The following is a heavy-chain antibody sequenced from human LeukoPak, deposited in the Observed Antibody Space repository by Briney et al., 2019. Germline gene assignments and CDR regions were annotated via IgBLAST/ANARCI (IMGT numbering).Heavy chain of an antibody. CDR1: GFTFSSYA. Sequence: PGGSLRLPCAASGFTFSSYAMSWVRQAPGKGLEWVSAISGSGGSTYYADSVKGRFTISRDNSKNTLYLQMNSLRAEDTAVYYCAKDVVVGATRGHFDYWGQGTLVTVSS. CDR2: ISGSGGST. CDR3: AKDVVVGATRGHFDY. V-gene: IGHV3-23*01. D-gene: IGHD1-26*01. J-gene: IGHJ4*02.